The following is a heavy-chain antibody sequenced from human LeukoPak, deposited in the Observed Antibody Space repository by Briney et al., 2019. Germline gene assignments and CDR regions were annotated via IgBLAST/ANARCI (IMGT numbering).Heavy chain of an antibody. CDR2: IYHSGST. D-gene: IGHD3-3*01. V-gene: IGHV4-30-2*01. Sequence: PSETLSLTCAVSGGSISSGGYSWSWIRQPPGKGLEWIGYIYHSGSTYYNPSLKSRVTISVDRSKNQFSLKLSSVTAADTAVYYCARANRANGFLEWKWPRPESEGPHAFHIWGQGTMVTVSS. CDR3: ARANRANGFLEWKWPRPESEGPHAFHI. J-gene: IGHJ3*02. CDR1: GGSISSGGYS.